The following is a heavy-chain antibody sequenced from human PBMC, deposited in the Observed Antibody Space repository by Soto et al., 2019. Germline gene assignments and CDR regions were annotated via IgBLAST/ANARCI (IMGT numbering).Heavy chain of an antibody. CDR1: GFTFTTHA. D-gene: IGHD3-10*01. V-gene: IGHV3-23*01. CDR2: ISGSGGTT. Sequence: EVPLLESGGGLVQPGGSLRLSCAASGFTFTTHAMNWVRQAPGKGLEWVSSISGSGGTTDYADSVKGRFTISRDNSKNTLYLQMNSLRAEDTAVYYCATWLGEFSYNGMDVWGQGATVTVSS. J-gene: IGHJ6*02. CDR3: ATWLGEFSYNGMDV.